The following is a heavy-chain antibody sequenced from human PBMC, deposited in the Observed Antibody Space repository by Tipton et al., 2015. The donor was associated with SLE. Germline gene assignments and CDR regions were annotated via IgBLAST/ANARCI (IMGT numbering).Heavy chain of an antibody. Sequence: TLSLTCTVSGGSISSSSYYWGWIRQPPGEGLEWIGSICYSGSTYYNPSLKSRVTISVDTSKNQFSLKLSSVTAADTAVYYCARLPTSPYYFDYWGQGTLVTVSS. CDR2: ICYSGST. J-gene: IGHJ4*02. CDR1: GGSISSSSYY. D-gene: IGHD3-16*01. V-gene: IGHV4-39*01. CDR3: ARLPTSPYYFDY.